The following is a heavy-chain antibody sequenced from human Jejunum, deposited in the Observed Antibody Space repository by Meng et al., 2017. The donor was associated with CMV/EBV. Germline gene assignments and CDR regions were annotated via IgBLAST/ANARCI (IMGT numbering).Heavy chain of an antibody. Sequence: NFNHYALTWVHQAPGKGLEWVSTISVSGGPTYYADSVGGRFTVSRDNSRRTLYLQMGSLRAEDTALYYCAKGMYYYDSSGYRLFDSWGQGTLVTVSS. D-gene: IGHD3-22*01. CDR1: NFNHYA. J-gene: IGHJ4*02. CDR2: ISVSGGPT. V-gene: IGHV3-23*01. CDR3: AKGMYYYDSSGYRLFDS.